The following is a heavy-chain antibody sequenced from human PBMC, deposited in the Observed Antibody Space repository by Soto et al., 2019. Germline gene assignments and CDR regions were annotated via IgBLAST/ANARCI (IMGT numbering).Heavy chain of an antibody. V-gene: IGHV1-69*01. D-gene: IGHD3-22*01. CDR3: ARDLQPITMIEMGFDY. CDR2: IIPIFGTA. J-gene: IGHJ4*02. Sequence: QVQLVQSGAEVKKPGSSVKVSCKASGGTFSSYAISWVRQAPGQGLEWMGGIIPIFGTANYAQKFQGRVTITADESTSTAYMELSSRRSEDTAVYYCARDLQPITMIEMGFDYWGQGTLVTVSS. CDR1: GGTFSSYA.